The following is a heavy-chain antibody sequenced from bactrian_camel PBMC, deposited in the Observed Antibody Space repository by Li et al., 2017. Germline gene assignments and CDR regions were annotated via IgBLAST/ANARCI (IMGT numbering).Heavy chain of an antibody. V-gene: IGHV3S53*01. Sequence: VQLVESGGGSVQAGGSLRLSCAVSGSSYSSYCMGWFRQPPGKEREGVAVVSSDGSVSVADSVKGRFTISRDNAKGTLYLQMNDLKPEDTALYYCATDPEGPGPAALARGDWSGYEFLYAGQGTQVTVS. CDR2: VSSDGSV. CDR1: GSSYSSYC. J-gene: IGHJ4*01. CDR3: ATDPEGPGPAALARGDWSGYEFLY. D-gene: IGHD4*01.